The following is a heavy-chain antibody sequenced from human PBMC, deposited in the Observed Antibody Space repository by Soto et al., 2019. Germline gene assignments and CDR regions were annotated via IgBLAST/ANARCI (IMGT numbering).Heavy chain of an antibody. CDR2: INHSGST. J-gene: IGHJ4*02. CDR3: ARGPDYSYS. Sequence: PSETLSLTCAVYGGSFSGYYWSWIRQPPGKGLEWIGEINHSGSTNYNPSLKSRVTISVDTSKNRFSLKLSSVTAADTAVYYCARGPDYSYSWGQGTLVTVSS. CDR1: GGSFSGYY. V-gene: IGHV4-34*01.